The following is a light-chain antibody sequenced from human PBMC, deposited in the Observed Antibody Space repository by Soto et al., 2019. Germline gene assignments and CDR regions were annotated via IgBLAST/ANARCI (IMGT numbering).Light chain of an antibody. V-gene: IGKV1-9*01. CDR3: QQRRNWPPT. CDR1: QGISSY. CDR2: AAS. J-gene: IGKJ1*01. Sequence: DIQLTQSPSFLSASVGDRVTITCRASQGISSYLAWYQQKPGKAPKLLIYAASSLQSGVPSRFSGSGSGTDFTLTISSLEPEDFAIYYCQQRRNWPPTFGQGTKVDIK.